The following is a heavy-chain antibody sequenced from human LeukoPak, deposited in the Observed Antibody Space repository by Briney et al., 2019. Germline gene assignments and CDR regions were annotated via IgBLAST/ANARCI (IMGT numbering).Heavy chain of an antibody. Sequence: SETLSLTCTVSGGSISSSSYYWGWIRLPPGKGLEWIGSIYYSGSTYYNPSLKSRVTISVDTSKNQFSLKLSSVTAADTAVYYCARGNYYGSGSFYDYWGQGTLVTVSS. D-gene: IGHD3-10*01. CDR3: ARGNYYGSGSFYDY. V-gene: IGHV4-39*01. CDR2: IYYSGST. J-gene: IGHJ4*02. CDR1: GGSISSSSYY.